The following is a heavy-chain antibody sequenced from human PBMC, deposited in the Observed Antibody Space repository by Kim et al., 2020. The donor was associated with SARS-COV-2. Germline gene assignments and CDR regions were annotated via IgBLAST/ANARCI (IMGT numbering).Heavy chain of an antibody. V-gene: IGHV1-69*13. Sequence: SVKVSCKASGGTFSSYAISWVRQAPGQGLEWMGGIIPIFGTANYAQKFQGRVTITADESTSTAYMELSSLRSEDTAVYYCARGGQQLTDAFDIWGQGTMVTVSS. D-gene: IGHD6-13*01. CDR1: GGTFSSYA. J-gene: IGHJ3*02. CDR3: ARGGQQLTDAFDI. CDR2: IIPIFGTA.